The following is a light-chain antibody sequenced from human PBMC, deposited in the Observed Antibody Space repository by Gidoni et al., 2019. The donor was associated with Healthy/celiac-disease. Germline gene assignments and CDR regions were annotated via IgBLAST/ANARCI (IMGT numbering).Light chain of an antibody. CDR3: QQYGSSPLT. CDR1: QSVSSSY. J-gene: IGKJ4*01. V-gene: IGKV3-20*01. CDR2: GAS. Sequence: EIVLTPSPGTLSLSPGERATLSCRASQSVSSSYLAWYQQKPGQAPRLLICGASSRATGIPDRFSGSGSGTDFTLTISRLEPEDFAVYYCQQYGSSPLTFXGXTKVEIK.